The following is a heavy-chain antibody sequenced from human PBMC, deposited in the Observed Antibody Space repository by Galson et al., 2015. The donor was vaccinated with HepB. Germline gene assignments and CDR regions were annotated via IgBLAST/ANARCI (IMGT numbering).Heavy chain of an antibody. CDR3: ARPLSSTYAFDV. Sequence: SLRLSCAASGFTLITYSMNWLRQAPGKGLEWVASISSSTNYIYYADSVKGRFTVSRDNAKNSLYLQMNSLRAEDTAVYYCARPLSSTYAFDVWGQGTVVTVSS. CDR2: ISSSTNYI. CDR1: GFTLITYS. V-gene: IGHV3-21*01. D-gene: IGHD2-2*01. J-gene: IGHJ3*01.